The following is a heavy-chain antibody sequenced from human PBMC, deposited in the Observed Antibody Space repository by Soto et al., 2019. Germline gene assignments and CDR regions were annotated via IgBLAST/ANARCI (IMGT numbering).Heavy chain of an antibody. Sequence: PGGSLRLSCAASGFTFSSYGMHWVRQAPGKGLEWVAVISYDGSNKYYADSVKGRFTISRDNSKNTLYLQMNSLRAEDTAVYYCAKETYYDILTGYSHDAFDIWGQGTMATVSS. CDR1: GFTFSSYG. CDR3: AKETYYDILTGYSHDAFDI. D-gene: IGHD3-9*01. V-gene: IGHV3-30*18. J-gene: IGHJ3*02. CDR2: ISYDGSNK.